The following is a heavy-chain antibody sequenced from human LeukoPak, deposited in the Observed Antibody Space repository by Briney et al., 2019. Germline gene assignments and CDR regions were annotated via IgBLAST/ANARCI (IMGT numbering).Heavy chain of an antibody. J-gene: IGHJ6*03. CDR3: ATYGGDSVSYYYHMDV. V-gene: IGHV4-4*07. Sequence: SETLSLTCTVSGGSISSYYWSWVRQPAGKGLEGVGRIYTSGSTNYNPSLKSRLTISVDTSKNQFSLKLSSVTAADTAVYYCATYGGDSVSYYYHMDVWGTGTTVTVSS. CDR1: GGSISSYY. CDR2: IYTSGST. D-gene: IGHD2-21*02.